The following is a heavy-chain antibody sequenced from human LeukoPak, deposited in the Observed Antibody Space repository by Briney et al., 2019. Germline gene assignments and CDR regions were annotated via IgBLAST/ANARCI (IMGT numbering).Heavy chain of an antibody. V-gene: IGHV3-21*06. CDR2: ISSGSSYI. CDR1: GFTFKNYG. CDR3: ARSKGGAQREYGMDV. J-gene: IGHJ6*02. Sequence: GGSLRLSCAASGFTFKNYGMNWVRQAPGKGLEWVSSISSGSSYIDYADSLQGRFTISRDKAKSSLYLQMNSLRGEDTAVYYCARSKGGAQREYGMDVWGQGTTVTVSS. D-gene: IGHD1-1*01.